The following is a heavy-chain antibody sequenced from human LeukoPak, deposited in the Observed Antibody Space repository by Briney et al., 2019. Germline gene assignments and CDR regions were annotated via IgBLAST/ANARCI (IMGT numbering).Heavy chain of an antibody. J-gene: IGHJ6*02. Sequence: SETLSLTCTVSGGSTSSDYWSWIRQSPGKGLEWVGYVYNSGDTGKNPSLKSRVTILLDASKNQFSLKLSSVTAADTAVYYCARDLEVIIRGTSGNYYYHYGMDVWGPGTTVTVSS. CDR3: ARDLEVIIRGTSGNYYYHYGMDV. CDR1: GGSTSSDY. CDR2: VYNSGDT. V-gene: IGHV4-59*01. D-gene: IGHD2-21*01.